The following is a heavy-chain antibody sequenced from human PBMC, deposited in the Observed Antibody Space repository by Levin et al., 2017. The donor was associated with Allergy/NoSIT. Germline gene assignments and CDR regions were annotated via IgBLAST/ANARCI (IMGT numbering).Heavy chain of an antibody. V-gene: IGHV4-61*01. CDR1: GDSVSSSSYY. J-gene: IGHJ4*02. CDR3: ARSHDSTGYFN. CDR2: ISYSGTT. D-gene: IGHD3-22*01. Sequence: SETLSLTCTVSGDSVSSSSYYWSWIRQPPGTGLEWIGCISYSGTTNYNPSLKSRVTISVDTSENQFSLKLGSVTAADTAVFYCARSHDSTGYFNWGQGTLVTVSS.